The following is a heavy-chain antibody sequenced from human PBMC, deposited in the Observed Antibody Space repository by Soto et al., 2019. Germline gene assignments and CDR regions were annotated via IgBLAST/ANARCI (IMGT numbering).Heavy chain of an antibody. CDR2: IIPIFGTA. CDR1: GGTFSSYA. D-gene: IGHD2-2*01. Sequence: SVKVSCKASGGTFSSYAISWVRQAPGQGLEWMGGIIPIFGTANYAQKFQGRVTITADESTSTAYMELSSLRSEDTAVYYCARDIVVLVPTLRAWFDPWGQGTLVTVSS. V-gene: IGHV1-69*13. J-gene: IGHJ5*02. CDR3: ARDIVVLVPTLRAWFDP.